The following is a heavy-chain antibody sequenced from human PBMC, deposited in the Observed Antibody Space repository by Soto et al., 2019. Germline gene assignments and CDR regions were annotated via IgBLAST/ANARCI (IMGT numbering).Heavy chain of an antibody. CDR3: VSQRTTVLTQAYFDY. Sequence: SETLSLTCTVSGGSVTNSSYYWGWIRQSPGKGLEWIGSVYYRGRSYSKSSVKSRVTISVDTSKNQFSLNFNSVTASDTALYYCVSQRTTVLTQAYFDYWGPGALVTVS. CDR2: VYYRGRS. V-gene: IGHV4-39*01. CDR1: GGSVTNSSYY. J-gene: IGHJ4*02. D-gene: IGHD4-17*01.